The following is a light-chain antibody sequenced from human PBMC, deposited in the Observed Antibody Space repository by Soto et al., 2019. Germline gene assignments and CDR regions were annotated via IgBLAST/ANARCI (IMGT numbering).Light chain of an antibody. V-gene: IGKV4-1*01. Sequence: DIVMTQSPDSLAVSLGERATINCKSSQSVLYSSNNKNYLAWYQQKPGQPPKLLIYWASTRESGVPDRFSGSGSGTDFTLTISGLQAEDGAVYYCQQYFGTPLTFGGGTRVEIK. CDR3: QQYFGTPLT. CDR2: WAS. J-gene: IGKJ4*01. CDR1: QSVLYSSNNKNY.